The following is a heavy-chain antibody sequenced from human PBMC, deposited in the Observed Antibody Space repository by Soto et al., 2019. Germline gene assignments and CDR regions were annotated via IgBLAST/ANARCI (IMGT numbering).Heavy chain of an antibody. CDR3: ARSYGGTFYGYDT. V-gene: IGHV4-59*01. J-gene: IGHJ5*02. CDR2: VFYTGST. Sequence: PSETLSLTCTVSGGSISSYHWSWIRQSPGKGLEWIGYVFYTGSTKYNPALKRRVTISVDTSKNQFSLKLSSVSAADTGLYYCARSYGGTFYGYDTWGQGILVTVSS. CDR1: GGSISSYH. D-gene: IGHD1-26*01.